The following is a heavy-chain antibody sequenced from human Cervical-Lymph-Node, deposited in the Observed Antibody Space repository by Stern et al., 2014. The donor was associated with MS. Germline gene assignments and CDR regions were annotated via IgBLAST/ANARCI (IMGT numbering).Heavy chain of an antibody. CDR2: IYHTGST. CDR3: ARCNWDDAFDI. CDR1: GGSMTNYY. Sequence: VQLLESGPGLVKYSETLSLTCTVSGGSMTNYYWSWIRQSPGKGLEWIGHIYHTGSTNYNPSLKSLVNISLDPSKNQFSLKLSSVTAADTAMYYCARCNWDDAFDIWGQGTMVTVSS. V-gene: IGHV4-59*01. D-gene: IGHD2/OR15-2a*01. J-gene: IGHJ3*02.